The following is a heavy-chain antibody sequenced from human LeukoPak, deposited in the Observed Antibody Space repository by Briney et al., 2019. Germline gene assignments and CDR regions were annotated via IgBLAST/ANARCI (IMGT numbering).Heavy chain of an antibody. V-gene: IGHV3-23*01. CDR1: GFTFNIYS. CDR2: ITSSGDAT. CDR3: AKDRPNYHESNGHYYRPNGDY. Sequence: GGSLRVSCAASGFTFNIYSMSWVRQAPGKGLEWVSSITSSGDATFYADSVKDRFTISRDNSKNTLYLQMSRLRAEGTAVYYCAKDRPNYHESNGHYYRPNGDYWGQGTLATVSS. J-gene: IGHJ4*02. D-gene: IGHD3-22*01.